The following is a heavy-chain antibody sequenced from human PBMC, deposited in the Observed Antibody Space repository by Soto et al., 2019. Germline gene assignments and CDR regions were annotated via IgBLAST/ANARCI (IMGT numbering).Heavy chain of an antibody. D-gene: IGHD6-13*01. J-gene: IGHJ5*02. CDR1: GGTFSSYT. Sequence: QVQLVQSGAEVKKPGSSVKVSCKASGGTFSSYTISWVRQAPGQGLEWMGRIIPILGIANYAQKFQGRVTITADKSTSTAYMELSRLRSEDTAVYYCARGDIAAAEVGWFDPWGQGTLVTVSS. V-gene: IGHV1-69*02. CDR2: IIPILGIA. CDR3: ARGDIAAAEVGWFDP.